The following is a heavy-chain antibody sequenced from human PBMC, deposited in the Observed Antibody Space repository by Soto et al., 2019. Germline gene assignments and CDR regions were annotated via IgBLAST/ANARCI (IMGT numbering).Heavy chain of an antibody. CDR1: GFSFGTAW. V-gene: IGHV3-15*01. CDR3: TTDLPWSYGALGY. CDR2: MKSKTDGGTT. D-gene: IGHD1-26*01. Sequence: EVQLVESGGGLVEPGGSITLSCTTSGFSFGTAWMTWVRQDQGKGWEWVGRMKSKTDGGTTDYASPVEGRFTISRDDSKNKLYRHMNSLKIDDTAMYYCTTDLPWSYGALGYWGQGTLVIVSS. J-gene: IGHJ4*02.